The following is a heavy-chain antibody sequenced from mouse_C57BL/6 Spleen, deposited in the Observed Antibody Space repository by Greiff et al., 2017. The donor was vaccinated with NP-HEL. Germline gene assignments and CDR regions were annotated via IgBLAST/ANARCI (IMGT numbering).Heavy chain of an antibody. J-gene: IGHJ4*01. CDR1: GYTFTEYS. CDR2: FYPGSGSI. CDR3: ARLEERVGQYYAMDY. V-gene: IGHV1-62-2*01. D-gene: IGHD3-3*01. Sequence: QVQLQQSGAELVKPGASVKVSCKASGYTFTEYSIHWVKQRPGQGLEWIGWFYPGSGSIKYNEKFKDKATLTADKSSSTAYMELSRLTSEDSAVYFWARLEERVGQYYAMDYWGQGTSVTVSS.